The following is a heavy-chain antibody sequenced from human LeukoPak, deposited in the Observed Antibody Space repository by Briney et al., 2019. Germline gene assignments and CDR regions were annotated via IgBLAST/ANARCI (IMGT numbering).Heavy chain of an antibody. J-gene: IGHJ4*02. Sequence: SETLSLTCAVYGGSFSGYYWSWIRQPPGKGLEWIGEINHSGSTNYNPSLKSRVSISVDTSKNQFSLKLSSVTAADTAVYYCARMDDIVGATSPYDYWGQGTLVTVSP. D-gene: IGHD1-26*01. V-gene: IGHV4-34*01. CDR1: GGSFSGYY. CDR2: INHSGST. CDR3: ARMDDIVGATSPYDY.